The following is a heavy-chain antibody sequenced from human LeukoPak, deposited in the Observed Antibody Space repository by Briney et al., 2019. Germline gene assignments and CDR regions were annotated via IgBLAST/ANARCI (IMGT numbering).Heavy chain of an antibody. CDR1: GFTFSSYS. CDR2: ISSSSSYI. CDR3: ARDDSSGPFDY. V-gene: IGHV3-21*01. D-gene: IGHD3-22*01. Sequence: GGSLRLSCAASGFTFSSYSMNWVRQAPGKGLEWVSSISSSSSYIYYADSVKGRFTISRDNAKSSLYLQMNSLRAEDTAVYYCARDDSSGPFDYWGQGTLVTVSS. J-gene: IGHJ4*02.